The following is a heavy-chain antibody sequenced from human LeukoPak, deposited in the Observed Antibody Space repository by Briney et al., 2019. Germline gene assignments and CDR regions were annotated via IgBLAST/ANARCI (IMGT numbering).Heavy chain of an antibody. V-gene: IGHV3-30-3*01. D-gene: IGHD6-19*01. CDR2: ISYDGNNK. J-gene: IGHJ4*02. CDR1: GFTFSTYA. Sequence: GGSLRLSCAASGFTFSTYAMHWVRQAPGKGLEWVAIISYDGNNKYYAESVKGRFTISRDNSKNTLYLQMNSLRIEDTAVYYCARGGWPGPLDFDYWGQGTLVTVSS. CDR3: ARGGWPGPLDFDY.